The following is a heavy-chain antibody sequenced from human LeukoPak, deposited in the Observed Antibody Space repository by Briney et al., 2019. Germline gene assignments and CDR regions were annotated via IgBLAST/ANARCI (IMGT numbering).Heavy chain of an antibody. CDR1: GGSISSYY. D-gene: IGHD4-17*01. CDR3: ARDYGDYVGMDV. CDR2: IYYSGST. J-gene: IGHJ6*02. Sequence: PSETLSLICTVSGGSISSYYWSWIRQPPGKGLEWIGYIYYSGSTNYNPSLKSRVTISVDTSKNQFSLKLSSVTAADTAVYYCARDYGDYVGMDVWGQGTTVTVSS. V-gene: IGHV4-59*01.